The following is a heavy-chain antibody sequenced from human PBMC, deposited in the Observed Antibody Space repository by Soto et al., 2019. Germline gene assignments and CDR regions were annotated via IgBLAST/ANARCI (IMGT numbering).Heavy chain of an antibody. V-gene: IGHV3-15*01. D-gene: IGHD3-22*01. CDR2: IKGEADGGTT. Sequence: GSIKVSCAPTGIIFRNACMSWGRQAPGKGLEWVGRIKGEADGGTTDYAAPVKGRITISRDHSKDTLYLQMNSLKTEDTAVYYCTTGLSNGYYNFDYWGQGP. CDR3: TTGLSNGYYNFDY. J-gene: IGHJ4*02. CDR1: GIIFRNAC.